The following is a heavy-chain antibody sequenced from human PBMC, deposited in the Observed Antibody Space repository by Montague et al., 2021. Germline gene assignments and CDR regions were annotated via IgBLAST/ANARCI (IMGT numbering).Heavy chain of an antibody. CDR1: GFSFSSYW. CDR3: ARNLASAAPGAFDI. D-gene: IGHD6-13*01. Sequence: LRLSCATSGFSFSSYWMHWVRQAPGKGLLWVSRITLDGSSTTFADSVKGRFTTSRDNAKATLYLQMNSLRVEDTAVYYCARNLASAAPGAFDIWGQGTMVTVSS. V-gene: IGHV3-74*01. CDR2: ITLDGSST. J-gene: IGHJ3*02.